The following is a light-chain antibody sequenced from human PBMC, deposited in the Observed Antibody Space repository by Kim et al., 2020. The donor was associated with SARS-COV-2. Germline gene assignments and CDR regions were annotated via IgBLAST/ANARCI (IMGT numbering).Light chain of an antibody. V-gene: IGKV3-20*01. CDR1: QSVASSY. CDR3: QQYGSSPPT. J-gene: IGKJ1*01. Sequence: EFVLTQSPGTLSLSPGERATLSCGASQSVASSYLAWYQQGPGQAPSLLIYDASNRATGIPDRFSGSGSVTDFSPTISTVEPEDFSVYYCQQYGSSPPTFGQGTKVDIK. CDR2: DAS.